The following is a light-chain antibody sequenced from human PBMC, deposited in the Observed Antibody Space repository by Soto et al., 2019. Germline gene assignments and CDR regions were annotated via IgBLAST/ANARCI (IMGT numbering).Light chain of an antibody. V-gene: IGLV2-23*02. J-gene: IGLJ2*01. CDR2: EVV. CDR3: CSYAGSSMFV. CDR1: SSDIGPYNL. Sequence: QSALTQPASVPGSPGQSITISYTGSSSDIGPYNLVSWYQHHPGKAPKLMISEVVKRPSGVSNRFSGSKSGNTASLTISGLQAEDEADYYCCSYAGSSMFVFGGGTKLTVL.